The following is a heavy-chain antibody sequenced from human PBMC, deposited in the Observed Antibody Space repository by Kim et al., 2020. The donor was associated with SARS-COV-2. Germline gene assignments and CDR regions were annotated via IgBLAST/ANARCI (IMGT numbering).Heavy chain of an antibody. J-gene: IGHJ6*02. CDR2: IYHSGST. Sequence: SETLSLTCAVSGGSISSSNWWSWVRQPPGKGLEWIGEIYHSGSTNYNPSLKSRVTISVDKSKNQFSLKLSSVTAADTAVYYCARIRSMSGKDYYYGMDVWGQGTTVTVSS. V-gene: IGHV4-4*02. D-gene: IGHD3-3*01. CDR3: ARIRSMSGKDYYYGMDV. CDR1: GGSISSSNW.